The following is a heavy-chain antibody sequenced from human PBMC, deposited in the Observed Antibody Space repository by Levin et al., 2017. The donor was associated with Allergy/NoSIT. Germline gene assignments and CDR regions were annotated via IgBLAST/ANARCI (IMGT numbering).Heavy chain of an antibody. Sequence: PSETLSLTCRGYGGPFSGYYWSWLRQPPGKGLEWIGEINHSGSTNYKPSLKSRVTISLDLTKVQFSLKLKSVTAADTAVYYCAKYRYSYRGMDVWGQGTAVTVSS. D-gene: IGHD2-2*01. J-gene: IGHJ6*02. CDR1: GGPFSGYY. CDR2: INHSGST. CDR3: AKYRYSYRGMDV. V-gene: IGHV4-34*01.